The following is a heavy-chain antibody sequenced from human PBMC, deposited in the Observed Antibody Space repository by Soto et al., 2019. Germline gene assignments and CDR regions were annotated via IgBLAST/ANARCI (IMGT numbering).Heavy chain of an antibody. CDR1: GFTFSSYW. Sequence: EVQLVESGGGLVQPGGSLRLSCAASGFTFSSYWMSWVRQAPGKGLEWVANIKQDGSEKYYVDSVKGRFTISRDNAKNSLYLQMNSLRAEDTAVYYCGRVLGYCSGGSCYSAPYFDYWGQGTLVTVSS. CDR2: IKQDGSEK. V-gene: IGHV3-7*01. CDR3: GRVLGYCSGGSCYSAPYFDY. D-gene: IGHD2-15*01. J-gene: IGHJ4*02.